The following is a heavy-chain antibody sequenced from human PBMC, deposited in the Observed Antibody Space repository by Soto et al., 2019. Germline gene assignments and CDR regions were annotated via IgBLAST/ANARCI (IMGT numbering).Heavy chain of an antibody. V-gene: IGHV5-10-1*01. Sequence: GESLKISCKGSGYSFAGYWITWVRQKPGKGLEWMGRIDPSDSQTYYSPSFRGHVTISVTKSITTVFLQWSSLRASDTAMYYCARQVYGSDTGPNFQYYFDSWGQGTPVTVSS. D-gene: IGHD5-18*01. CDR1: GYSFAGYW. CDR3: ARQVYGSDTGPNFQYYFDS. CDR2: IDPSDSQT. J-gene: IGHJ4*02.